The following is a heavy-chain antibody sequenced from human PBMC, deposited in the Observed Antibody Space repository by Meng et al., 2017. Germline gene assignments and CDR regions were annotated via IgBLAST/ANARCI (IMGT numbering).Heavy chain of an antibody. D-gene: IGHD2/OR15-2a*01. V-gene: IGHV4-34*01. J-gene: IGHJ4*02. CDR3: ARVGSFLRDY. Sequence: RLQQWGAGRWRPSETLSLTWAVYGGSFRGYYWSWIRQPPGKGLEWIGEINHSGSTNYNPSLKSRVTISVDTSKNQFSLKLSSVTAADTAVYYCARVGSFLRDYWGQGTLVTVSS. CDR2: INHSGST. CDR1: GGSFRGYY.